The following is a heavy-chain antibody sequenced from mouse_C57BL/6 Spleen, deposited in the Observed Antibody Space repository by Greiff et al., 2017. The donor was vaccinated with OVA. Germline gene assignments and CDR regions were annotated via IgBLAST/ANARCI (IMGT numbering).Heavy chain of an antibody. J-gene: IGHJ4*01. CDR1: GFTFSGYV. CDR3: ARDYAMDY. CDR2: ISSGSSTI. Sequence: EVQRVESGGGLVKPGGSLKLSCAASGFTFSGYVMHWVRQAPEKGLEWVAYISSGSSTIYYADTVTGRFTISRDNAKNTLFLQMTSLRSEDTAMYYCARDYAMDYWGQGTSVTVSS. V-gene: IGHV5-17*01.